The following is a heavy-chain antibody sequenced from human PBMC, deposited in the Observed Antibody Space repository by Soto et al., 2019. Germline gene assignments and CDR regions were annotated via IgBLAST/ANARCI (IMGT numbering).Heavy chain of an antibody. V-gene: IGHV4-4*02. D-gene: IGHD2-2*01. Sequence: QVQLQESGPGLVKPSGTLSLTCAVSGGSISSSNWWSWVRQPPGKGLEWIGEIYHSGSTNYNPSLKSRVTXXVXKXXNQFSLKLSSVTAADTAVYYCARDCSSTSCDGFQHWGQGTLVTVSS. CDR2: IYHSGST. CDR3: ARDCSSTSCDGFQH. J-gene: IGHJ1*01. CDR1: GGSISSSNW.